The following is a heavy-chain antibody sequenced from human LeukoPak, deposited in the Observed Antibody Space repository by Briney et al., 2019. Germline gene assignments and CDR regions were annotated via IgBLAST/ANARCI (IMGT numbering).Heavy chain of an antibody. V-gene: IGHV3-21*01. CDR2: ISSSSYI. Sequence: GGSLRLSCAASGFTFSSYSMNWVRQAPGKGLGWVSSISSSSYIYYADSVKGRFTISRDNAKNSLYLQMNSLRAEDTAVYYCARRGPGGSYYSFDYWGQGTLVTVSS. J-gene: IGHJ4*02. D-gene: IGHD1-26*01. CDR1: GFTFSSYS. CDR3: ARRGPGGSYYSFDY.